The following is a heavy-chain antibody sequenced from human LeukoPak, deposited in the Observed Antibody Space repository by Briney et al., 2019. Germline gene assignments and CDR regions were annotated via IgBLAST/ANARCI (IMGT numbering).Heavy chain of an antibody. CDR2: ISSIGSTI. V-gene: IGHV3-11*04. D-gene: IGHD3-10*01. J-gene: IGHJ4*02. CDR1: GFTFSDYY. CDR3: AREGVTMVREPGDY. Sequence: KPGGSLRLSCAASGFTFSDYYMSWIRQAPGKGLEGVSYISSIGSTIYYADSVKGRFTISRDNAKNSLYLQMNSLRAEDTAVYYCAREGVTMVREPGDYWGQGTLVTVSS.